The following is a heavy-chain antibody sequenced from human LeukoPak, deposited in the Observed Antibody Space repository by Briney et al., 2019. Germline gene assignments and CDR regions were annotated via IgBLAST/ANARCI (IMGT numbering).Heavy chain of an antibody. Sequence: PGGSLRLSCVASGFTFSSYWMSWVRQAPGKGLEWAANIKQDGSEKYYVDSVKGRFTISRDNAKNSLYLQMNSLRAEDTAVYYCARVLLPLYYFDYRGQGTLVTVSS. J-gene: IGHJ4*02. CDR2: IKQDGSEK. CDR1: GFTFSSYW. CDR3: ARVLLPLYYFDY. V-gene: IGHV3-7*01.